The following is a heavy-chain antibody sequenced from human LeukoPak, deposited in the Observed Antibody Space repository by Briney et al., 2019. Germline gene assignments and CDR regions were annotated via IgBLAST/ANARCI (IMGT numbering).Heavy chain of an antibody. CDR1: GFTFSNYG. V-gene: IGHV3-30*12. Sequence: GGSLRLSCAASGFTFSNYGMHWVRQAPGKGLEWVAVISYDGSNKYYADSVKGRFTISRDNSKNTLYLQMNSLRAEDTAVYYCAKDLFRFLQWLLFDYWGQGTLVTVSS. J-gene: IGHJ4*02. D-gene: IGHD3-3*01. CDR3: AKDLFRFLQWLLFDY. CDR2: ISYDGSNK.